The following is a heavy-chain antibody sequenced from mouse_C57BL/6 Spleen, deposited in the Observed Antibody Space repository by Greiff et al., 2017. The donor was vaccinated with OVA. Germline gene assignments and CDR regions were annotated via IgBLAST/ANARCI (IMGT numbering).Heavy chain of an antibody. Sequence: VPLQQPGAELVRPGSSVQLSCKASVYTFTSYWLDWVKHRPGQGLSWIGNIYPSDSETHYNQKFKDKATLTVDKSSSTAYMQLSSLTSEDSAVYYCARRGGWAMDYWGQGTSVTVSS. D-gene: IGHD2-3*01. J-gene: IGHJ4*01. CDR3: ARRGGWAMDY. CDR2: IYPSDSET. V-gene: IGHV1-61*01. CDR1: VYTFTSYW.